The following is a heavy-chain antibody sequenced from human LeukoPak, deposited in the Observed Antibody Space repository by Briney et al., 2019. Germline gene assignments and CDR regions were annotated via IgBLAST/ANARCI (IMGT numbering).Heavy chain of an antibody. CDR3: ARDRNYYGPSGDYYYYMDV. D-gene: IGHD3-10*01. J-gene: IGHJ6*03. V-gene: IGHV1-2*02. Sequence: ASVKVSCKASGYTFTGYYMHWVRQAPGQGLEWMGWINPNSGGTNYAQKLQGRVTMTTDTSTSTAYMELRSLRSDDTAVYYCARDRNYYGPSGDYYYYMDVWGKGTTVTISS. CDR1: GYTFTGYY. CDR2: INPNSGGT.